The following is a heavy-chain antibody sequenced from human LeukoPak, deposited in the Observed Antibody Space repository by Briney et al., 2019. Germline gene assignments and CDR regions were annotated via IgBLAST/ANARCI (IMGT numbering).Heavy chain of an antibody. CDR3: AREWSYESSGYFFYY. J-gene: IGHJ4*02. Sequence: SVKVSCKASGDTFSRYGISRVRQAPGQGLEWMGGIIPLFGTAIYAQKFQGRVTITADESTSTVYMELNSLRFEDTAVYYCAREWSYESSGYFFYYWGQGTLVTVSS. D-gene: IGHD3-22*01. CDR2: IIPLFGTA. V-gene: IGHV1-69*13. CDR1: GDTFSRYG.